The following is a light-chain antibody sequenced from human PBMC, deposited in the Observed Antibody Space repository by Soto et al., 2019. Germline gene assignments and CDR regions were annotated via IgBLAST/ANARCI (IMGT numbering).Light chain of an antibody. V-gene: IGKV3-20*01. Sequence: EIVLTQSPGTLSLSPGERATLSCRASQSVSGSYLAWYQQTPGQAPRLLIYGASSRATGIPDRFSGSGSGTDFTLTISRLEPEDFAVYYCQQYGDSPPTFGQGTRLEIK. J-gene: IGKJ5*01. CDR3: QQYGDSPPT. CDR1: QSVSGSY. CDR2: GAS.